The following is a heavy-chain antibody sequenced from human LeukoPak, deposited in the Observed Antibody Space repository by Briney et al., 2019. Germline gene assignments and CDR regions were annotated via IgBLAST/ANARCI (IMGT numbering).Heavy chain of an antibody. V-gene: IGHV4-34*01. CDR1: GFTLSSYA. CDR3: ARRSIVVVPAAIDNAFDI. CDR2: INHSGST. D-gene: IGHD2-2*02. Sequence: GSLRLSCAASGFTLSSYAMSWIRQPPGKGLEWIGEINHSGSTNYNPSLKSRVTISVDTSKNQFSLKLSSVTAADTAVYYCARRSIVVVPAAIDNAFDIWGQGTMVAVSS. J-gene: IGHJ3*02.